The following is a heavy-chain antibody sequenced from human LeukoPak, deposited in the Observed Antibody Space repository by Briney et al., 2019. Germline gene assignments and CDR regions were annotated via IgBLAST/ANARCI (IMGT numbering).Heavy chain of an antibody. D-gene: IGHD5-24*01. V-gene: IGHV3-30*02. CDR3: AKDPRNGYNGASGY. CDR2: IQYDGSNK. Sequence: GGPLRLSCAASGFTFSNYGMHWVRQAPGKGLEWVAFIQYDGSNKYYADSVKGRFTISRDNSKNTQYLQMTSLRAEDTAVYYGAKDPRNGYNGASGYWGEGTLVTVS. J-gene: IGHJ4*02. CDR1: GFTFSNYG.